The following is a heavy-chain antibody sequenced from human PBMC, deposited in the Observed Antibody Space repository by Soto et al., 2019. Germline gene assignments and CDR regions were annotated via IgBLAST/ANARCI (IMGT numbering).Heavy chain of an antibody. Sequence: QVQLVQSGAEVKKPGASVKVSCKASGYTFTSYDINWVRQATGQGLEWMGWMNPNSGNTGYAHKFQGRVTMTRNTSISTAYMELSSLRSEDTAVYYCARGGYYDYIWGSYRSKWDYWGQGTLVTVSS. CDR1: GYTFTSYD. V-gene: IGHV1-8*01. D-gene: IGHD3-16*02. CDR2: MNPNSGNT. CDR3: ARGGYYDYIWGSYRSKWDY. J-gene: IGHJ4*02.